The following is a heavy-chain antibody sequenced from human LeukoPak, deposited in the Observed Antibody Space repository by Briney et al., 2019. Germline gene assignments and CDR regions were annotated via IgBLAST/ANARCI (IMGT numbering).Heavy chain of an antibody. D-gene: IGHD3-10*01. CDR3: ARHLGRGFDY. CDR1: GGSISSYD. CDR2: IYYTGST. V-gene: IGHV4-59*08. Sequence: SETLSLTCTVSGGSISSYDWSWIRQPPGKGLEWIAYIYYTGSTNYNPSLKSRVTISVDTSKNQFSLKLSSVTAADTAMFYCARHLGRGFDYWGQGTLVTVSS. J-gene: IGHJ4*02.